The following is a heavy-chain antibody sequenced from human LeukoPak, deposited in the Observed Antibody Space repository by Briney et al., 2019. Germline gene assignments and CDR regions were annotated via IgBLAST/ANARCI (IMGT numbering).Heavy chain of an antibody. D-gene: IGHD6-13*01. CDR1: GFTLSNYA. CDR2: MSGSGSSR. J-gene: IGHJ4*02. V-gene: IGHV3-23*01. CDR3: AKDQGYSSSWPDY. Sequence: PGGSLRLSCAASGFTLSNYAMSWVRQAPGQGLEWVSSMSGSGSSRYHADSVKGRFTISRDNSKNTLYLQMNSLRAGDTAKYYCAKDQGYSSSWPDYWGQGTLVTVSS.